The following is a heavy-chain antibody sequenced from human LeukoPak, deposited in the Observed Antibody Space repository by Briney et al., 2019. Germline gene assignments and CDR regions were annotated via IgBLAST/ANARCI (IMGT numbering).Heavy chain of an antibody. Sequence: PGGSLRLSCAASGFTFSSYSMNWVRQAPGKGLEWVSYISSSSSTIYYADSVKGRFTISRDNAKNSLYLQMNSLRAEDTAVYYCAGDYYDSSGYPDYWGQGTLVTVSS. CDR1: GFTFSSYS. D-gene: IGHD3-22*01. CDR2: ISSSSSTI. CDR3: AGDYYDSSGYPDY. V-gene: IGHV3-48*01. J-gene: IGHJ4*02.